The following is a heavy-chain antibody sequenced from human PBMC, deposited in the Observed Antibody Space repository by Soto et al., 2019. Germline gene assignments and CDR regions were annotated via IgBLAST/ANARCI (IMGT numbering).Heavy chain of an antibody. CDR1: GFTFSNFP. Sequence: EVQLVESGGGLVQPGGSLRLSCAASGFTFSNFPMYWVRQAPGKGLEYVSSISSNGRNTYFPNSVKGRFTISRDNYKNTLWLQMGGLRVEDMAVYYFAGAYSSGSGGGGMDVWGQGTTVTVSS. J-gene: IGHJ6*02. CDR3: AGAYSSGSGGGGMDV. D-gene: IGHD3-10*01. CDR2: ISSNGRNT. V-gene: IGHV3-64*01.